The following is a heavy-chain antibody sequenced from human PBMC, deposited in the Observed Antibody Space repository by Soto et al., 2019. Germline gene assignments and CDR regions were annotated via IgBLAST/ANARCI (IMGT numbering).Heavy chain of an antibody. CDR3: ARGVGQLDFSGVAHEFYGMDV. D-gene: IGHD3-3*01. CDR1: GYAFTGYY. CDR2: INPNSGGT. V-gene: IGHV1-2*04. Sequence: GASVKVSCKASGYAFTGYYMHWVRQAPGQGLEWMGWINPNSGGTNYAQKFQGWVTMTRDTSISTAYMELSRLRSDDTAVYYCARGVGQLDFSGVAHEFYGMDVWGQGTTVTVSS. J-gene: IGHJ6*02.